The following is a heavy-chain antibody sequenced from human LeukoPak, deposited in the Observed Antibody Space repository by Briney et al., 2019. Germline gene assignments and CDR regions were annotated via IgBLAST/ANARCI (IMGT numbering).Heavy chain of an antibody. J-gene: IGHJ4*02. CDR2: IYYSGST. D-gene: IGHD2-2*01. CDR1: GGSISSGDYY. Sequence: PSQTLSLTCTVSGGSISSGDYYWSWIRQPPGKGLEWIGYIYYSGSTYYNPSLKSRVTISVDTSKNQFSLKLSSVTAADTAVYYCARENCSSTSCYPDYWGQGTLVTVSS. V-gene: IGHV4-30-4*08. CDR3: ARENCSSTSCYPDY.